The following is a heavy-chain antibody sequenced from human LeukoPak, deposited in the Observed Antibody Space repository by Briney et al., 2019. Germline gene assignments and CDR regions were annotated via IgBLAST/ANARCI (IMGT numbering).Heavy chain of an antibody. D-gene: IGHD2-21*02. CDR1: GFTFSSYA. CDR3: ARGVDCGGDCKYKDY. CDR2: IWYDGSNK. V-gene: IGHV3-33*08. J-gene: IGHJ4*02. Sequence: PGGSLRLSCAASGFTFSSYAMSWVRQAPGKGLEWVAVIWYDGSNKYYADSVKGRFTISRDNSKNTLYLQMNSLRAEDTAVYYCARGVDCGGDCKYKDYWGQGTLVTVSS.